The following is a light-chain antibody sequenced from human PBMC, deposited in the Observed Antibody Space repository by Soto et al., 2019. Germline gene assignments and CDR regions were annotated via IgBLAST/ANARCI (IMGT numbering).Light chain of an antibody. CDR2: KDS. J-gene: IGLJ2*01. V-gene: IGLV3-25*03. Sequence: YELTQPPAVSVSPGQTARITCSGDALPKQYAYWYQQKPGQAPVLVIYKDSERPSGIPERFSGSSSGTTVTLTISGVQAEDEADYYCQSADSSGTYVVFGGGTKLTVL. CDR3: QSADSSGTYVV. CDR1: ALPKQY.